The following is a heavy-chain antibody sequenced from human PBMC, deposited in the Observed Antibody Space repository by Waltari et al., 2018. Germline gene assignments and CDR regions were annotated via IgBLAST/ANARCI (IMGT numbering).Heavy chain of an antibody. D-gene: IGHD5-12*01. V-gene: IGHV3-30*18. CDR3: AKDRGVVATYFDY. CDR2: ISYDGSNK. Sequence: QVQLVESGGGVVQPGRSLRLSCAPFGFTFSSYGTHWVRQAPGKGLEWVAVISYDGSNKYYADSVKGRFTISRDNSKNTLYLQMNSLRAEDTAVYYCAKDRGVVATYFDYWGQGTLVTVSS. J-gene: IGHJ4*02. CDR1: GFTFSSYG.